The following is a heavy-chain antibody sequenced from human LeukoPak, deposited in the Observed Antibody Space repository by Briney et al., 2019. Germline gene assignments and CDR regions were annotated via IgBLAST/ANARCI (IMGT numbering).Heavy chain of an antibody. CDR1: GFTFSSYA. CDR3: AKDAPDSGSYYDAFDI. CDR2: ISGSGGST. J-gene: IGHJ3*02. V-gene: IGHV3-23*01. Sequence: GGSLRLSCAASGFTFSSYAMSWVRRAPGKGLEGVSAISGSGGSTYYADSVKGRFTISRDNSKNTLYQQMNSLRAEDTAVYYCAKDAPDSGSYYDAFDIWGQGTMDTVSS. D-gene: IGHD1-26*01.